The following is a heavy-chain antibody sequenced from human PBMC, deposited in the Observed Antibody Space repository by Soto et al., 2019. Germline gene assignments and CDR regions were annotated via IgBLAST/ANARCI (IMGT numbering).Heavy chain of an antibody. CDR3: ARVGVYYDSSGYSSNIDY. J-gene: IGHJ4*02. V-gene: IGHV4-59*08. D-gene: IGHD3-22*01. CDR1: GGTISSYY. Sequence: SETLCLTCTVAGGTISSYYWSWIRQPPGKGLEWIGYIYYSGSTNYNPSLKSRVTISVDTSKNQFSLKLSSVTAADTAVYYCARVGVYYDSSGYSSNIDYWGQGTLVTVSS. CDR2: IYYSGST.